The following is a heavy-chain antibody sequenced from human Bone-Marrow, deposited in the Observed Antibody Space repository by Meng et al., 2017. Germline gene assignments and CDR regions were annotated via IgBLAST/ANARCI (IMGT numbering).Heavy chain of an antibody. CDR3: ASSADLGQWELDSDAFDI. CDR2: INPNSGGT. J-gene: IGHJ3*02. V-gene: IGHV1-2*02. D-gene: IGHD1-26*01. Sequence: ASVKVSCKASGYTFTGNYMHWVRQAPGQGLEWIGWINPNSGGTDYAQKFQGRVTMTRDKSINTVYMELNTLQSDDTAVYYCASSADLGQWELDSDAFDIWGQGTMVTVSS. CDR1: GYTFTGNY.